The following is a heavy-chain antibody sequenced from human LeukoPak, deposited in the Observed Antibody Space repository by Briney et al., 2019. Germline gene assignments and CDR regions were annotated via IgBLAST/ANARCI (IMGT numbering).Heavy chain of an antibody. CDR2: INTGNGNT. J-gene: IGHJ6*02. D-gene: IGHD5-18*01. Sequence: ASVKVSCKTSGYSFANYGMHWVRQAPRQSLEWMGWINTGNGNTKSSQKFQDRVALTRDTSASTAYMELSSLRSEDTAVYYCARAYGQLWLLGMDVWGQGTTVTVSS. V-gene: IGHV1-3*04. CDR3: ARAYGQLWLLGMDV. CDR1: GYSFANYG.